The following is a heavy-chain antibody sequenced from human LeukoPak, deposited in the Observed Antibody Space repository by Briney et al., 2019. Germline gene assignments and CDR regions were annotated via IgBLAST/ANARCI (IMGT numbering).Heavy chain of an antibody. D-gene: IGHD3-10*01. CDR3: ARDTGY. CDR2: ISSSSSTI. CDR1: GFTFGDYA. Sequence: PGGSLRLSCTASGFTFGDYALTWVRQAPGKGLEWVSYISSSSSTIYYADSVKGRFTISRDNAKNSLYLQMNSLRAEDTAVYYCARDTGYWGQGTLVTVSS. V-gene: IGHV3-48*01. J-gene: IGHJ4*02.